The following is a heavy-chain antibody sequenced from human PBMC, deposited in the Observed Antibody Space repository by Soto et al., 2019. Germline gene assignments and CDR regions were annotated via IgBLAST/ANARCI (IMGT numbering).Heavy chain of an antibody. J-gene: IGHJ1*01. V-gene: IGHV4-30-4*01. CDR1: GGSISSGDYY. CDR3: ASSIAVAAPKYFQH. Sequence: SETLSLTCTVSGGSISSGDYYWSWIRQPPGKGLEWIGYIYYSGSTYYNPSLKSRVTISVDTSKNQFSLKLSSVTAADTAVYYCASSIAVAAPKYFQHWGQGTLVTVSS. D-gene: IGHD6-19*01. CDR2: IYYSGST.